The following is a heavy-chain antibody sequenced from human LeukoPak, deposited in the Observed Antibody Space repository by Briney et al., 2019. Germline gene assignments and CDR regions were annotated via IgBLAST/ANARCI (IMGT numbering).Heavy chain of an antibody. CDR3: ARGGIGNYGDPRWFDP. CDR1: GGSISSSSYY. D-gene: IGHD4-17*01. V-gene: IGHV4-39*07. Sequence: SETLSLTCTVSGGSISSSSYYWGWIRQPPGKGLEWIGSIYYSGSTYYNPSLKSRVTISVDTSKNQFSLKLSSVTAADTAVYYCARGGIGNYGDPRWFDPWGQGTLVTVSS. CDR2: IYYSGST. J-gene: IGHJ5*02.